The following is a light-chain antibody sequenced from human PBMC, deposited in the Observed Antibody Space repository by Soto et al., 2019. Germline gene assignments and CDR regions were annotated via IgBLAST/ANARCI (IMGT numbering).Light chain of an antibody. CDR1: QSISSY. V-gene: IGKV1-39*01. CDR3: QQRSSWPRIT. CDR2: AAS. Sequence: DIQMTQSPSSLSASVGDRVTVTCRASQSISSYLNWYQQKPGKAPKLLIYAASTLQSGVPSRFSGSGSGTDFTLTISSLEPDDFAVYYCQQRSSWPRITFGQGTRLEIK. J-gene: IGKJ5*01.